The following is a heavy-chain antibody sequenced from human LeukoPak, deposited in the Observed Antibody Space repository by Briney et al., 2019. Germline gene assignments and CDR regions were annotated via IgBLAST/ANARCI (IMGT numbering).Heavy chain of an antibody. J-gene: IGHJ6*03. CDR3: ARSLYCSGGSCYFSSYYYYYMDV. CDR1: GYTFTGNY. CDR2: INPNSGGT. Sequence: ASVKVSCKASGYTFTGNYMHWVRQAPGQGLEWMGWINPNSGGTNYAQKFQGRVTMTRDTSISTAYMELSRLRSDDTAVYYCARSLYCSGGSCYFSSYYYYYMDVWGKGTTVTVSS. D-gene: IGHD2-15*01. V-gene: IGHV1-2*02.